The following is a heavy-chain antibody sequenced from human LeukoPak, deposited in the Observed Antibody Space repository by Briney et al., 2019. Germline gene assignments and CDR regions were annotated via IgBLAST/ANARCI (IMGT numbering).Heavy chain of an antibody. J-gene: IGHJ4*02. V-gene: IGHV3-23*01. Sequence: GGSLRLSFAASGFTFSNFAMSWVRQAPGKGLEWVSAISGTGGSTYSADSVKGRFTISRDNYKNTLFLQMSSLTSEDTALYFCAKDRVRYYYDTSGPADFDYWGQGTLVTVSS. CDR3: AKDRVRYYYDTSGPADFDY. CDR2: ISGTGGST. D-gene: IGHD3-22*01. CDR1: GFTFSNFA.